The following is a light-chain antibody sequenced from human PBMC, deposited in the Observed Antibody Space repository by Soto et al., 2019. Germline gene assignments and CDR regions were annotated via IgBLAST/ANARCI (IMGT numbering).Light chain of an antibody. CDR1: SSDVGGYNY. CDR2: DVS. Sequence: QSVLTQPASVSGSPGQSITISCTGTSSDVGGYNYVSWYQQHPGKAPILMIYDVSNRPSGFSNRFSGSKSGNTASLTISGLQAEDEANYYCSSYTSSSTPHVFGTGTKLTVL. J-gene: IGLJ1*01. CDR3: SSYTSSSTPHV. V-gene: IGLV2-14*01.